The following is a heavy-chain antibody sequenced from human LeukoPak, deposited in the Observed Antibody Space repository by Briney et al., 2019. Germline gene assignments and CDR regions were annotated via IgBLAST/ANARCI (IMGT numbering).Heavy chain of an antibody. Sequence: PGGSLRLSCAASGFTFSSYGMHWVRQAPGKGLEWVAVIWYDGSNKYYADSVKGRFTIYRDNPKNTLYLQMNSLRAEDTAVYYCAREHYNYYDNSGSIDYWGQGTLVTVSS. D-gene: IGHD3-22*01. CDR1: GFTFSSYG. CDR3: AREHYNYYDNSGSIDY. J-gene: IGHJ4*02. CDR2: IWYDGSNK. V-gene: IGHV3-33*01.